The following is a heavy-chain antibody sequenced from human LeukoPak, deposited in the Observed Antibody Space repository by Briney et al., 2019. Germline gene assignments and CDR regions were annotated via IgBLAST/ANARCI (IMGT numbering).Heavy chain of an antibody. D-gene: IGHD5-18*01. V-gene: IGHV3-21*01. CDR2: ISSSSSYI. CDR1: GFTFSSYS. J-gene: IGHJ6*03. Sequence: GGSLRLSCAASGFTFSSYSMNWVRQAPGKGLEWVSSISSSSSYIYYADSVKGRFTISRDNAKNSLYLQMNSLRAEDTAVYYCARDGRSYGYAWGLGYYYYMDVWGKGTTVTVSS. CDR3: ARDGRSYGYAWGLGYYYYMDV.